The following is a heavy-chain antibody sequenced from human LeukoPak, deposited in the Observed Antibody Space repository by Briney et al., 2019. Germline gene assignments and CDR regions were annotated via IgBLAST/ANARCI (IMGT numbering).Heavy chain of an antibody. J-gene: IGHJ4*02. V-gene: IGHV3-30*18. D-gene: IGHD2-15*01. CDR2: ISYDGSNK. CDR1: GFTFSTYG. CDR3: AKDYCSGGSCYLDY. Sequence: GGSLRLSCAASGFTFSTYGMHWVRQAPGKGLEWVAVISYDGSNKYYADSVKGRFTISRDNSKNTLYLQMNSLRAEDTAVYYCAKDYCSGGSCYLDYWGQGTLVTVSS.